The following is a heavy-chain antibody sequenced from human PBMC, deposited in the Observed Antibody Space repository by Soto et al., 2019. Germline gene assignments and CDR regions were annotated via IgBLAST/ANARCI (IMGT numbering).Heavy chain of an antibody. CDR2: IKSKTDGGTT. CDR1: GFTFSNAW. Sequence: GGSLRLSCVASGFTFSNAWMSWVRQAPGKGLEWVGRIKSKTDGGTTDYAAPVKGRFTISRDDSKNTLYLQMNSLKTEDTAVYYCTTEGEGAFLFDYWGQGTLVTVSS. D-gene: IGHD3-10*01. CDR3: TTEGEGAFLFDY. V-gene: IGHV3-15*01. J-gene: IGHJ4*02.